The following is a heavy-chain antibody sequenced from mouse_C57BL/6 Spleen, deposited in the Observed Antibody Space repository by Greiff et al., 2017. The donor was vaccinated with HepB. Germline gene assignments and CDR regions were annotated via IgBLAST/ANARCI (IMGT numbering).Heavy chain of an antibody. Sequence: QVQLQQPGAELVMPGASVKLSCKASGYTFTSYWMHWVKQRPGQGLEWIGEIDPSDIYTNYNQKFKGKSTLTVDKSSSTAYMQLSSLTSEDSAVYYCARDPGLGAMDYWGQGTSVTVSS. D-gene: IGHD3-2*02. J-gene: IGHJ4*01. CDR3: ARDPGLGAMDY. V-gene: IGHV1-69*01. CDR2: IDPSDIYT. CDR1: GYTFTSYW.